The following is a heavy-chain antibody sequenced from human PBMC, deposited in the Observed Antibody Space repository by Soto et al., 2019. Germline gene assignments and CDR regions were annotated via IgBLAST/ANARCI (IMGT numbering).Heavy chain of an antibody. CDR3: AKGIFGVNYGMDV. CDR1: GFTFDDYA. J-gene: IGHJ6*02. V-gene: IGHV3-9*01. CDR2: ISWNSGSI. D-gene: IGHD3-3*01. Sequence: GGSLRLSCAASGFTFDDYAMHWVRQAPGKGLEWVSGISWNSGSIGYADSVKGRFTISRDNAKNSLYLQMNSLRAEDTALYYCAKGIFGVNYGMDVWGQGTTVTVSS.